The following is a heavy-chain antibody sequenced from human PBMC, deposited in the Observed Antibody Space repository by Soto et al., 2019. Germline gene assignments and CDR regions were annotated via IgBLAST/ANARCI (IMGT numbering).Heavy chain of an antibody. D-gene: IGHD3-10*01. CDR2: ISGSGGST. CDR3: AKFGFGELWVYDLYWFDP. J-gene: IGHJ5*02. Sequence: GGSLRLSCAASGFTFSSYAMSWVRQAPGKGLEWVSAISGSGGSTYYADSVKGRFTISRDNSKNTLYLQMNSLRAEDTAVYYCAKFGFGELWVYDLYWFDPWGQGTLVTVSS. V-gene: IGHV3-23*01. CDR1: GFTFSSYA.